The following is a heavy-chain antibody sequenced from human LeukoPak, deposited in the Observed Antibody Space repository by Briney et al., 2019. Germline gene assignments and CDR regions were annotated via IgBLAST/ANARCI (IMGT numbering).Heavy chain of an antibody. Sequence: PGRSLRLSCAASGFTFDDYAMHWVRQAPGKGLEWVSGISWNSGSIGYADSVKGRFTISRDNAKNSLYLQMNSLRAEDTALYYCAKDGDSSGYSIDYWGQGTLVTVSS. CDR2: ISWNSGSI. V-gene: IGHV3-9*01. D-gene: IGHD3-22*01. J-gene: IGHJ4*02. CDR3: AKDGDSSGYSIDY. CDR1: GFTFDDYA.